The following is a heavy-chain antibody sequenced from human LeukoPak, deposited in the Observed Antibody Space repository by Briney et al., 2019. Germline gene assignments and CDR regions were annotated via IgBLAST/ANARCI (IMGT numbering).Heavy chain of an antibody. V-gene: IGHV4-30-4*01. CDR2: IYYSGST. J-gene: IGHJ5*02. CDR3: TREYGDDNWFDP. D-gene: IGHD4-17*01. CDR1: GGSISCGDYY. Sequence: SETLSLTCTVSGGSISCGDYYWSWIRQPPGKGLEWIGYIYYSGSTYYNPSLRSRVTISVDTSKNQFSLKLSSVTAADTAVYYCTREYGDDNWFDPWGQGTLVTVSS.